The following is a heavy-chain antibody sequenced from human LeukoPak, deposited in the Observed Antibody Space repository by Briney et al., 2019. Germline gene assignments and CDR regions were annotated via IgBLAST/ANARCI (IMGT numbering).Heavy chain of an antibody. CDR3: ARVSLNREPDY. CDR1: GGTFSSYA. V-gene: IGHV1-69*13. Sequence: GASVKVSCKDPGGTFSSYAISWVRQAPGQGLEWMGGIIPIFGTANYAQKFQGRVTITADESTSTAYMELSSLRSEDTAVYYCARVSLNREPDYWGQGTLVTVSS. J-gene: IGHJ4*02. D-gene: IGHD1-14*01. CDR2: IIPIFGTA.